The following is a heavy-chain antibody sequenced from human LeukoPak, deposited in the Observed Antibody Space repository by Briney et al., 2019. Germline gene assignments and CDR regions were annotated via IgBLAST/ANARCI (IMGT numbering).Heavy chain of an antibody. CDR1: GGSFSGYY. Sequence: SETLSLTCAVYGGSFSGYYWSWIRQPPGKGLEWIGEINHSGSTYYNPSLKSRVTISVDTSKNQFSLKLSSVTATDTAVYYCARDVRPVYYYGSGSTFDYWGQGTLVTVSS. CDR2: INHSGST. V-gene: IGHV4-34*01. CDR3: ARDVRPVYYYGSGSTFDY. D-gene: IGHD3-10*01. J-gene: IGHJ4*02.